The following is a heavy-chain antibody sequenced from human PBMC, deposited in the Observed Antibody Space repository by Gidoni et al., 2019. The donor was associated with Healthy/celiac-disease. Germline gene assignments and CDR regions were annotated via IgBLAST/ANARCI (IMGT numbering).Heavy chain of an antibody. V-gene: IGHV1-69*01. CDR3: ARGYYDSSGYPTPFDY. J-gene: IGHJ4*02. D-gene: IGHD3-22*01. CDR2: IIPIFGTA. Sequence: QVQLVQSGAEVKKPGSSVKVSCKASGGTFSSYAISWVRQAPGQGLEWMGGIIPIFGTANYAQKFQGRVTITADESTSTAYMELSSLRSEDTAVYYCARGYYDSSGYPTPFDYWGQGTLVTVSS. CDR1: GGTFSSYA.